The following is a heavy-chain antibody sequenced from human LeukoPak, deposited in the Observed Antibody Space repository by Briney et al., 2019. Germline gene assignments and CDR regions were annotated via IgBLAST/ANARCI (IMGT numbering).Heavy chain of an antibody. J-gene: IGHJ6*02. CDR3: AKDLLRVGESQRNYGMGV. D-gene: IGHD3-10*01. CDR1: GFTFSSYG. Sequence: GGSLRLSCAASGFTFSSYGMHWVRQAPGKGLEWVAVISYDGSNKYYADSVKGRFTISRDNSKNTLYLQMNSLRAEDTAVYYCAKDLLRVGESQRNYGMGVWGQGTTVTFAS. V-gene: IGHV3-30*18. CDR2: ISYDGSNK.